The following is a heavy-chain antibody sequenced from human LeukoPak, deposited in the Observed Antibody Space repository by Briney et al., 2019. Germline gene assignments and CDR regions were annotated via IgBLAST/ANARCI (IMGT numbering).Heavy chain of an antibody. Sequence: PGGSLRLSCAGSGFTFDDYAMHWVRQAPGEGLEWVSGISWNSGSIGYADSVKGRFTISRDNAKNSLYLQMNSLRAEDTALYYCAKDIGITMVRGVILGAFDIWGQGTMVTVSS. D-gene: IGHD3-10*01. CDR3: AKDIGITMVRGVILGAFDI. CDR2: ISWNSGSI. J-gene: IGHJ3*02. CDR1: GFTFDDYA. V-gene: IGHV3-9*01.